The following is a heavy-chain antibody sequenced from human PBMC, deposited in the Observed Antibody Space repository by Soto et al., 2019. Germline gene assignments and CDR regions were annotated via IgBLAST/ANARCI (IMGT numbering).Heavy chain of an antibody. CDR3: ARGKGSYVFWFDP. J-gene: IGHJ5*02. V-gene: IGHV4-61*08. CDR2: IHYNGNT. CDR1: GGSISSGGYS. Sequence: SETLSLTCAVSGGSISSGGYSWSWIRQPPGKGLEWIGNIHYNGNTKYNPSLKSRVTMSVDTPKNQFSLKLISVTAADTAVYYCARGKGSYVFWFDPWGQGTLVTVSS. D-gene: IGHD3-16*01.